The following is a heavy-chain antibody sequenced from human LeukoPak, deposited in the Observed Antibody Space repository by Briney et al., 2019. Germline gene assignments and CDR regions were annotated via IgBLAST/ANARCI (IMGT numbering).Heavy chain of an antibody. D-gene: IGHD1-14*01. Sequence: SETLSLTCTVSGGSISSGSYYWSWIRQPAGKGLEWIGRIYTSGSTNYNPSLKSRVTISVDTSKNQFSLKLSSVTAADTAVYYCARNQATADGIYYWGQGTLVTVSS. J-gene: IGHJ4*02. CDR2: IYTSGST. V-gene: IGHV4-61*02. CDR1: GGSISSGSYY. CDR3: ARNQATADGIYY.